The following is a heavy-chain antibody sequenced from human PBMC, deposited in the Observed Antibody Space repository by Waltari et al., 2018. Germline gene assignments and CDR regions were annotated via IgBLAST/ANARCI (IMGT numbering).Heavy chain of an antibody. J-gene: IGHJ4*02. CDR2: IYHSGST. Sequence: QVQLQESGPGLVKPSETLSLTCTVSGYSISSGYYWGWIRQPPGKGLEWIGRIYHSGSTDYTPSLKSRVTISVDTSKNQFSLKLSSVTAADTAVYYCARDPTGGWHTGIDYWGQGTLVTVSS. CDR3: ARDPTGGWHTGIDY. CDR1: GYSISSGYY. D-gene: IGHD6-19*01. V-gene: IGHV4-38-2*02.